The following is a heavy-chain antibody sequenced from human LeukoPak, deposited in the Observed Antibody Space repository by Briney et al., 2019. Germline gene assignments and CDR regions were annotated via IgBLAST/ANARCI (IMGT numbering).Heavy chain of an antibody. CDR3: AKAGVISGWDY. V-gene: IGHV3-23*01. Sequence: GGSLRFSCAASGFTLSNYPMGWVRQAPVKGLEWLSAIGEEKSGSWTKSADSVKGRFTISRDNSENTLYLQMDSLTVEDTAVYYCAKAGVISGWDYWGQGVLVTVSS. CDR2: IGEEKSGSWT. J-gene: IGHJ4*02. D-gene: IGHD3-3*02. CDR1: GFTLSNYP.